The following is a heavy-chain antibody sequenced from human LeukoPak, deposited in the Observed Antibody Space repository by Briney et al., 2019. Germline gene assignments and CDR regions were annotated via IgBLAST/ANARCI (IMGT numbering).Heavy chain of an antibody. J-gene: IGHJ4*02. Sequence: PGGSLRLSCAASGFTFSSYGMNWVRQAPGKGLEWVSCISSGSKYIYYADSLKGRFTISRDDAQNSLYLQMNSLRAEDTAVYYCAADIVVVPAAIGGSFDYWGQGTLVTVSS. CDR2: ISSGSKYI. CDR3: AADIVVVPAAIGGSFDY. D-gene: IGHD2-2*01. V-gene: IGHV3-21*01. CDR1: GFTFSSYG.